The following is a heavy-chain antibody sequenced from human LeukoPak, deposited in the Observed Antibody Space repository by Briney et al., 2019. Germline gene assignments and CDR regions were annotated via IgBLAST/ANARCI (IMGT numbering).Heavy chain of an antibody. V-gene: IGHV4-39*07. J-gene: IGHJ4*02. Sequence: SETLSLTCTVSGGSISSSSYYWGWIRQPPGEGLEWIGRIYYSGSTYYNPSLTSRVTISLDTSKNQFSLSLSSVTAAGTGVYDCVRGRPQFEADHYTYSLDYWGQGLLVTVSS. CDR1: GGSISSSSYY. CDR2: IYYSGST. D-gene: IGHD3-16*02. CDR3: VRGRPQFEADHYTYSLDY.